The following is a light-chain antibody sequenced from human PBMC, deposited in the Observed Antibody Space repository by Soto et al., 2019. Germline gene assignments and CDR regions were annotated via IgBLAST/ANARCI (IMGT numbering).Light chain of an antibody. Sequence: DIQMTQSPSTLSATVGDRVTITCRASQSISSWLAWYQQKPGKAPKLLIYKASSLESGVPSRFSGSGSGTEFTLTISSLQPDDFATYYCQQYDSFSLTFGGGTKVEIK. CDR3: QQYDSFSLT. CDR2: KAS. CDR1: QSISSW. V-gene: IGKV1-5*03. J-gene: IGKJ4*01.